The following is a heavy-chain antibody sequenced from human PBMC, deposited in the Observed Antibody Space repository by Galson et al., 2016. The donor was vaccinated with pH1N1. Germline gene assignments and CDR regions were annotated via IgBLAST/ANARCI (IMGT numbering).Heavy chain of an antibody. CDR3: ARANGYHLERAWFDP. CDR2: IISMFGTT. V-gene: IGHV1-69*05. CDR1: GVAFSSNA. Sequence: SVKVSCKASGVAFSSNAIAWVRQAPGQSLEWMGGIISMFGTTYYSQRFQGRVTITTDESKTTAFMELSSLTSEDTAMYFCARANGYHLERAWFDPWGQGTLVTVSS. J-gene: IGHJ5*02. D-gene: IGHD5-18*01.